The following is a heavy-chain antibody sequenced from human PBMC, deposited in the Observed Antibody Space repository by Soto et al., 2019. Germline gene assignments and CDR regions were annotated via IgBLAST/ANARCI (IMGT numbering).Heavy chain of an antibody. D-gene: IGHD3-10*01. J-gene: IGHJ5*02. V-gene: IGHV3-43*01. CDR3: AKDMHXALPSPLLWFGDGPLWFAP. Sequence: EVQLVESGGVVVQPGGSLRLSCAASGFTFDDYTMHWVRQAPGKGLEWGSLISWDGGSTYYADSVKGRFTISRDNSKNSLYLQMNSLRTEXTALYYCAKDMHXALPSPLLWFGDGPLWFAPWGQGTLVTVSS. CDR1: GFTFDDYT. CDR2: ISWDGGST.